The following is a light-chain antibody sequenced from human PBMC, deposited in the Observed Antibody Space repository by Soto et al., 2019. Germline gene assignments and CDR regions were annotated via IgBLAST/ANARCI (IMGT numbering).Light chain of an antibody. CDR3: QSYRNFSWT. V-gene: IGKV1-5*01. Sequence: IQMAHAPSTLSASVGDRVSITCLASQSVSAWLAWYQQKPGKAPKFLMYDVSTLESGVPLRFSGSGSGTEFTLTINSLQPDDFATYYCQSYRNFSWTFGQGTKVDIK. J-gene: IGKJ1*01. CDR2: DVS. CDR1: QSVSAW.